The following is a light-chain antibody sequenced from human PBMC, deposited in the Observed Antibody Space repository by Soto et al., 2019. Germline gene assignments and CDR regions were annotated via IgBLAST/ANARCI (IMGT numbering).Light chain of an antibody. CDR3: CSYAGSSTWV. CDR2: EGG. CDR1: SSDVGSYNF. Sequence: QSALTQPASVSGSPGQSITISCTGTSSDVGSYNFVSWYQQHPGKAPKLMIYEGGKRPSGVSNRFSGSKSGNTASLTISGLQAEDEADYYCCSYAGSSTWVFGTGTKLTVL. J-gene: IGLJ1*01. V-gene: IGLV2-23*01.